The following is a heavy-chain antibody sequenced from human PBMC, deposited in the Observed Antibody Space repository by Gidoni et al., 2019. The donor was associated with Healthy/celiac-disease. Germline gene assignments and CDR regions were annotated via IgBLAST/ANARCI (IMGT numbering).Heavy chain of an antibody. CDR1: GASISRGGYS. CDR2: IYYSGST. J-gene: IGHJ5*02. Sequence: QVQLQESGPGLVKPSQTLSLTCTVPGASISRGGYSLSWIRQHPGKGLEWIGYIYYSGSTYYNPSLKSRVTISVDTSKNQFSLKLSSVTAADTAVYYCARSLRLGYCSGGSCRGRFDPWGQGTLVTVSS. CDR3: ARSLRLGYCSGGSCRGRFDP. V-gene: IGHV4-31*03. D-gene: IGHD2-15*01.